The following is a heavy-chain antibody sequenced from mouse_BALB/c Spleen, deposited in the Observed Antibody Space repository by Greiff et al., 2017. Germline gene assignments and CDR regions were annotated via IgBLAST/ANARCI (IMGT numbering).Heavy chain of an antibody. Sequence: EVQRVESGGGLVQPGGSMKLSCVASGFTFSNYWMNWVRQSPAKGLEWVAEIRLKSNNYATHYAESVKGRFTISRDDSKSSVYLQMNNLRAEDTGIYYCTSRCSSYGYYFDYWGQGTTLTVSS. CDR1: GFTFSNYW. CDR3: TSRCSSYGYYFDY. J-gene: IGHJ2*01. V-gene: IGHV6-6*02. CDR2: IRLKSNNYAT. D-gene: IGHD1-1*01.